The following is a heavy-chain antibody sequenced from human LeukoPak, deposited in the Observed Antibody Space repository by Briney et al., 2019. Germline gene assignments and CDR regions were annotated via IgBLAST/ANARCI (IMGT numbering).Heavy chain of an antibody. CDR3: ARDVKIGATWNYILGNFDY. J-gene: IGHJ4*02. Sequence: SETLSLTCTVSGGSISSSSYYWGWIRQPPGKGLEWIGSIYYSWSTYYNPSLESRITISVDKSKNQFSLNPSSVTAADKAVYYCARDVKIGATWNYILGNFDYWGQGTLVSVSS. D-gene: IGHD1-7*01. CDR1: GGSISSSSYY. CDR2: IYYSWST. V-gene: IGHV4-39*07.